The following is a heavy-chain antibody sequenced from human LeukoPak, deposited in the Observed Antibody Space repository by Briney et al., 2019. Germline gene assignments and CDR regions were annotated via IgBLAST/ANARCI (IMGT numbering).Heavy chain of an antibody. Sequence: PGGSLRLSCAASGFTFSNYAMNWVRQAPGRGVEWVSGINPSGGSTYYADSVKGRFTISRDNSKNTLYLQMNSLRAEDTALYFCAKAVSHSYFDFWGQGTLVTVSA. CDR1: GFTFSNYA. D-gene: IGHD6-19*01. CDR3: AKAVSHSYFDF. J-gene: IGHJ4*02. CDR2: INPSGGST. V-gene: IGHV3-23*01.